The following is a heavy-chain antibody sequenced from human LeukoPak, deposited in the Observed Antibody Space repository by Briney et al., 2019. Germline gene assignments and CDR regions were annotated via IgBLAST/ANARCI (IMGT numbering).Heavy chain of an antibody. CDR1: GYSFTSYW. CDR3: ARHSDRATVVTPFDY. J-gene: IGHJ4*02. V-gene: IGHV5-51*01. D-gene: IGHD4-23*01. Sequence: GESLKISCKGSGYSFTSYWIGWVRQMPGKGLEWMGIIYPGDSDTRYSPSFQGQVTISADKSISTAYLQWSSLKASDTAMYYCARHSDRATVVTPFDYWGQGTPVTVSS. CDR2: IYPGDSDT.